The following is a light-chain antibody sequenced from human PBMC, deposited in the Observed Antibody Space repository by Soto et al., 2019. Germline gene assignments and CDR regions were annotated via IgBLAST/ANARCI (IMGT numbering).Light chain of an antibody. V-gene: IGKV1-9*01. J-gene: IGKJ2*01. CDR3: QHHKSYYLMYT. CDR1: QGISNY. Sequence: IQLTQSPSSLSASVGDRVTITCRASQGISNYLAWYQQKPGKAPKLLIYATSTLQSGVPSRFSGSGSGTDFTLTISTLQPEDFATYYCQHHKSYYLMYTFGQGTRLQIK. CDR2: ATS.